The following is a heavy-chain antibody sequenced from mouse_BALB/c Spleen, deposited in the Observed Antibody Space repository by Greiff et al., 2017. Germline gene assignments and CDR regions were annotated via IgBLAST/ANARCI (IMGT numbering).Heavy chain of an antibody. V-gene: IGHV5-17*02. J-gene: IGHJ1*01. D-gene: IGHD2-14*01. Sequence: EVQGVESGGGLVQPGGSRKLSCAASGFTFSSFGMHWVRQAPEKGLEWVAYISSGSSTIYYADTVKGRFTISRDNPKNTLFLQMTSLRSEDTAMYYCARGDRYDGYWYFDVWGAGTTVTVSS. CDR3: ARGDRYDGYWYFDV. CDR2: ISSGSSTI. CDR1: GFTFSSFG.